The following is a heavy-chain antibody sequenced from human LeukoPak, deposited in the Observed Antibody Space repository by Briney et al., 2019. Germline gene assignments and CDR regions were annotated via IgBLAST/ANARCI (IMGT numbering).Heavy chain of an antibody. CDR3: AKEVVVSAAVGTVGFDP. CDR1: GLTFSSYA. CDR2: ISGSGSRT. V-gene: IGHV3-23*01. J-gene: IGHJ5*02. Sequence: GGSLRLSCTASGLTFSSYAMSWVRQAPGKGLEWVSAISGSGSRTYYADSVKGRFTISRDNSKSTLYLRINSLRAEDTAVYYCAKEVVVSAAVGTVGFDPWGQGTLVIVSS. D-gene: IGHD6-13*01.